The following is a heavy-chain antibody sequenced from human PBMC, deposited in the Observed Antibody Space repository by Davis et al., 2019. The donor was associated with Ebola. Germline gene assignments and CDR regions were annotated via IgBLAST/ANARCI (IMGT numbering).Heavy chain of an antibody. V-gene: IGHV4-59*12. J-gene: IGHJ4*02. CDR1: GGSISSYY. D-gene: IGHD3-22*01. Sequence: PSETLSLTCTVSGGSISSYYWSWIRQPPGKGLEWIGYIYYSGSTNYNPSLKSRVTISVDTSKNQFSLQLSSVTAADTAVYYCARGYPSVYDSSGYYSSPFDYWGQGTLVTVSS. CDR2: IYYSGST. CDR3: ARGYPSVYDSSGYYSSPFDY.